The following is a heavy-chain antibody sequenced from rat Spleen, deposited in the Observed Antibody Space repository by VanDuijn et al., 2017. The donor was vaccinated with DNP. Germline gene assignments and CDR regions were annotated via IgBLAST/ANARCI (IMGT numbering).Heavy chain of an antibody. D-gene: IGHD1-1*01. V-gene: IGHV2-63*01. CDR2: MWYDGDT. CDR3: TRDGATVVTGAMDA. Sequence: QVQLKESGPGLVQPSQTLSLTCTVSGFSLTSYSVSWVRQPSGKGPEWMGRMWYDGDTAYNSALKSRLSISRDTSKNQVFLKMNSLQTDDTGTYYCTRDGATVVTGAMDAWGQGTSVTVSS. CDR1: GFSLTSYS. J-gene: IGHJ4*01.